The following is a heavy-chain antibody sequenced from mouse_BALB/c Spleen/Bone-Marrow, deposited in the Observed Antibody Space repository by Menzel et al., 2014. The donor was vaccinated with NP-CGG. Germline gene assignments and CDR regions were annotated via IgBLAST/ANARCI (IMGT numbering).Heavy chain of an antibody. J-gene: IGHJ4*01. CDR1: GFSLTSYS. CDR3: ARDDDSYAMDY. D-gene: IGHD2-3*01. Sequence: VHLVESGPGLVAPSRSLSITCTVSGFSLTSYSVHWVRQPPGKGLEWLGVIWAGGSTNYNSALMSRLSISKDNSKSQVFLKMSSLQTDDTAMFYCARDDDSYAMDYWGQGTSVTVSS. V-gene: IGHV2-9*02. CDR2: IWAGGST.